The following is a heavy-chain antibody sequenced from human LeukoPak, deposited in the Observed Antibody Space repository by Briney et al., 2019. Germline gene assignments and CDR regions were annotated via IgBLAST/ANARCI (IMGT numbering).Heavy chain of an antibody. V-gene: IGHV4-4*02. CDR3: ARRYFDWLFHGYYFGY. J-gene: IGHJ4*02. CDR2: IYHSGST. CDR1: GGSISSSNW. D-gene: IGHD3-9*01. Sequence: SETLSVTCAVSGGSISSSNWWSWVRQPPGKGLEWIGEIYHSGSTNYNPSLKSRVTISVDKSKNQFSLKLSSVTAADTAVYYCARRYFDWLFHGYYFGYWGQGTLVTVSS.